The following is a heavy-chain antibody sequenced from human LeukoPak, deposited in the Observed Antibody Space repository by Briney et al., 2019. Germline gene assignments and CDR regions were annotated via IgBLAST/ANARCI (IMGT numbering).Heavy chain of an antibody. V-gene: IGHV4-61*02. CDR2: IYTSGST. J-gene: IGHJ3*02. CDR1: GGSISSGSYY. CDR3: ASFNIDPVVDYGFDAFDI. D-gene: IGHD2-15*01. Sequence: PSDTLSLTCTVSGGSISSGSYYWSWIRQPAGKGLEWIGRIYTSGSTNYNPSLKSRVTISVDTSKNQFSLKLSSVTAADTAVYYCASFNIDPVVDYGFDAFDIWGQGTMVTVSS.